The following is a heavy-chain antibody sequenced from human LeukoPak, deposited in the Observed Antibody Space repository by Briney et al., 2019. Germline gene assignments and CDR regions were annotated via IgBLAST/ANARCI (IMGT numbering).Heavy chain of an antibody. CDR2: IYYSWST. CDR1: GGSISSGGYY. J-gene: IGHJ4*02. V-gene: IGHV4-31*03. Sequence: SQTLSLTCTVSGGSISSGGYYWSCIRQHPGKGLEWNGYIYYSWSTYYIPCRKSRVTITVDTSKNQFSLKLSSVTAAVTAVYYCAGENYGRTDYWGQGTLVTVSS. D-gene: IGHD4-17*01. CDR3: AGENYGRTDY.